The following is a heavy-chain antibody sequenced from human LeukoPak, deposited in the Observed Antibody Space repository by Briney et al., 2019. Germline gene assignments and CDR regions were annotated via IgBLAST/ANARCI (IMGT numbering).Heavy chain of an antibody. J-gene: IGHJ4*02. CDR2: IFYSGES. D-gene: IGHD3-16*01. CDR1: GGSISGNYY. V-gene: IGHV4-39*01. CDR3: ARLGDVEVNGGTLDY. Sequence: SETLSLTCTVSGGSISGNYYWGWIRPPPGKGLEWIASIFYSGESNKSPSLKNRVTVSVDTSKNQFFLKLTSVTVADTAVYFCARLGDVEVNGGTLDYWGRGTLVTVSS.